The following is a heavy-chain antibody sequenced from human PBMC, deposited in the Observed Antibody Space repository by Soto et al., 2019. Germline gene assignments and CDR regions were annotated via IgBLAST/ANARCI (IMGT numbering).Heavy chain of an antibody. Sequence: QVQLVESGGGVVQPGRSLRLSCAASGFTFSSYDMHWVRQAPGKGLEWVAVIWYDGSNKYYADSVKGRFTISRDNSKNTLYLQMNSLRAEDTAVYYCARVAARGGMDVWGQGTTVTVSS. CDR2: IWYDGSNK. D-gene: IGHD6-6*01. CDR3: ARVAARGGMDV. J-gene: IGHJ6*02. CDR1: GFTFSSYD. V-gene: IGHV3-33*01.